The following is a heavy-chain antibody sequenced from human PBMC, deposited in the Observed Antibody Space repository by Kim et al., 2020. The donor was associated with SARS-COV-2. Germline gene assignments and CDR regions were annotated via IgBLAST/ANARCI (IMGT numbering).Heavy chain of an antibody. CDR3: ALRADCNYAAAY. D-gene: IGHD1-7*01. Sequence: ASVKVSCKASGYTGYYMHWVRQAPGQGLEWMGWINPKTGGTNYAQKFQGRVTMTGDTSISTAYMELSRLTSDDTAVYYCALRADCNYAAAYWGQGTLVT. V-gene: IGHV1-2*02. CDR1: GYTGYY. J-gene: IGHJ1*01. CDR2: INPKTGGT.